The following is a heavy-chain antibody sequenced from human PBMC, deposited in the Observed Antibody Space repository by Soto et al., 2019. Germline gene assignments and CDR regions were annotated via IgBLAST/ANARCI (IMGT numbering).Heavy chain of an antibody. CDR1: GFTFCSYA. Sequence: SLRLSCAAPGFTFCSYAMSWVPPAPGKGLEWVSAISGSGGSTYYADSVKGRFTISRDNSKNTLYLQMNSLRAEDTAVYYCAKENTAMADADYYYYGMDVWGQGTTVTVSS. CDR3: AKENTAMADADYYYYGMDV. J-gene: IGHJ6*02. CDR2: ISGSGGST. D-gene: IGHD5-18*01. V-gene: IGHV3-23*01.